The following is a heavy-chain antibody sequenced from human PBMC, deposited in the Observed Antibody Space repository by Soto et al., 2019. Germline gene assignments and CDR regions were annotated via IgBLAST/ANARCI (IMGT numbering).Heavy chain of an antibody. D-gene: IGHD2-15*01. CDR2: ISYDSSNK. J-gene: IGHJ4*02. CDR1: GFTFSYG. V-gene: IGHV3-30*18. CDR3: AKLVIGYCSGNTCDDY. Sequence: ESGGGLIQPGGSLRLSCAASGFTFSYGIHWLRQAPGKGLDWVAYISYDSSNKFYGDSVKGRFTISRDNSKNTQFLQMNSLRAEDTAVYYCAKLVIGYCSGNTCDDYWGQGTLVAVSS.